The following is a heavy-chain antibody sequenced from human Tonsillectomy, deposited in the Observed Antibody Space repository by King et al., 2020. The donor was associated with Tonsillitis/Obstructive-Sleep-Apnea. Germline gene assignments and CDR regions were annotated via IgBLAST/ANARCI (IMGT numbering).Heavy chain of an antibody. V-gene: IGHV3-23*04. D-gene: IGHD6-13*01. CDR2: ISGSGGNT. J-gene: IGHJ4*02. CDR1: GFTFSSYA. Sequence: QLVQSWGGLVQPGGSLRLSCAASGFTFSSYAMTWVRQAPGKGLEWVSAISGSGGNTYCADSVKGRFTISRDNSKNTLYLQMNSLRAEDTAVYYCAKVQARGQQLVPLYYFDSWGQGTLVTVSS. CDR3: AKVQARGQQLVPLYYFDS.